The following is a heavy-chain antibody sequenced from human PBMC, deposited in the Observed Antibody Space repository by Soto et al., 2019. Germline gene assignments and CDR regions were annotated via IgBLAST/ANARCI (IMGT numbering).Heavy chain of an antibody. J-gene: IGHJ6*02. D-gene: IGHD3-10*01. Sequence: GESLKISCKGSGYRFTNYWIGWVRQMPGKGLEWMGIIYPGDSHARYSPSFQGQVTISADKSISTAYLQWSSLKASDTAMYYCARYFYGWDYYYYGMDVWGQGTTVTVSS. V-gene: IGHV5-51*01. CDR3: ARYFYGWDYYYYGMDV. CDR2: IYPGDSHA. CDR1: GYRFTNYW.